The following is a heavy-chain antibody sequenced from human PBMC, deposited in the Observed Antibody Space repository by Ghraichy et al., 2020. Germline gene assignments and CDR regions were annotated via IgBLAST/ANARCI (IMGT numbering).Heavy chain of an antibody. CDR2: IREDGSET. CDR1: GFTFSTHW. V-gene: IGHV3-7*01. D-gene: IGHD3-10*01. CDR3: ARGRGWFDS. J-gene: IGHJ5*01. Sequence: GESLNISCAATGFTFSTHWMTWVRQAPGEGLEWVANIREDGSETEYVDYVKGRFTISRDNTKKSLYLQMSSLRVEDTAMYYCARGRGWFDSWGQGTLVTVSS.